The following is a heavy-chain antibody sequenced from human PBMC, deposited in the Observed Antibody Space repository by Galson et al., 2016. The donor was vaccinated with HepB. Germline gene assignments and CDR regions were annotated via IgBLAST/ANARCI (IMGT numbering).Heavy chain of an antibody. CDR1: GFTFRDYT. Sequence: SLRLSCAASGFTFRDYTMNWVRQAPGRGLEWVSSISESSRYIYSADSVKGRFTVSRDNAKNSLYLQMNSLRAEDTAMYYCARDRGIGGAVAGPVDNWGQGTLVTVSS. D-gene: IGHD6-19*01. CDR2: ISESSRYI. V-gene: IGHV3-21*01. J-gene: IGHJ4*02. CDR3: ARDRGIGGAVAGPVDN.